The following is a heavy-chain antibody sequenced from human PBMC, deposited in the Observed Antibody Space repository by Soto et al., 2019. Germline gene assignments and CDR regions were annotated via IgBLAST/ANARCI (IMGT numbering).Heavy chain of an antibody. CDR2: ISSSGSTI. CDR3: ARARLQYRNYYGMDV. V-gene: IGHV3-48*03. J-gene: IGHJ6*02. Sequence: GGSLRLSCAASGFTFSSYEMNWVRQAPGKGLEWVSYISSSGSTIYYADSVKGRFTISRDNAKNSLYLQMNSLRAEDTAVYYCARARLQYRNYYGMDVWCQGTTVTVSS. CDR1: GFTFSSYE. D-gene: IGHD4-4*01.